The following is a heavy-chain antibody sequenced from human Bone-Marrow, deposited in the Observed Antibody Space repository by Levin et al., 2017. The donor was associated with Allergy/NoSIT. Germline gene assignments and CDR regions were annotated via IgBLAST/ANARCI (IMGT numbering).Heavy chain of an antibody. V-gene: IGHV3-23*01. CDR3: TKESPMSGNFYFDY. J-gene: IGHJ4*02. CDR1: AFTFTRSA. CDR2: ISSFGTST. Sequence: LSLTCAASAFTFTRSAMSWVRQAPGKGLEWVSSISSFGTSTYYADSVKGRFAISRDNSKNTLYLQMNNLGAEDSALYYCTKESPMSGNFYFDYWGQGTLVTVSS. D-gene: IGHD1-26*01.